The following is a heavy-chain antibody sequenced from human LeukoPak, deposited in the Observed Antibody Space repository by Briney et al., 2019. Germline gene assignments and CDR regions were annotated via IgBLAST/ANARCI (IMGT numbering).Heavy chain of an antibody. CDR3: TRAGGRS. J-gene: IGHJ5*02. Sequence: GGSLRLSCAAFGFSFSNYDTEWVRQAPGKGLEWVTLIPFDGSSKYYADSVKGRFTISRDNSKNTVSLQMNSLRDDDTAVYYCTRAGGRSWGQGTLVTVSS. D-gene: IGHD3-16*01. CDR1: GFSFSNYD. CDR2: IPFDGSSK. V-gene: IGHV3-30*04.